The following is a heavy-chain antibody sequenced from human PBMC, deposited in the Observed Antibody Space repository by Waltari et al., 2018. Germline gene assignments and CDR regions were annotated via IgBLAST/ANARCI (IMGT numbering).Heavy chain of an antibody. V-gene: IGHV4-61*02. CDR3: AIPLVVGATDAFDI. CDR1: GGSISSGSYN. CDR2: IYTSGST. Sequence: QVQLQESGPGLVKPSQTLSLTCTVSGGSISSGSYNWSWIRQPAGKGLEWIGRIYTSGSTNYNPSLKSRVTISVDTSKNQFSLKLSSVTAADTAVYYCAIPLVVGATDAFDIWGQGTMVTVSS. D-gene: IGHD2-15*01. J-gene: IGHJ3*02.